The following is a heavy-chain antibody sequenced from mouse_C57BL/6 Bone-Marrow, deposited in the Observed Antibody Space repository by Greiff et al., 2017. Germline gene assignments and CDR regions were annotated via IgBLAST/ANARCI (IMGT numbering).Heavy chain of an antibody. Sequence: EVQGVESGAELVRPGASVKLSCTASGFNIKDDYMHWVKQRPEQGLEWIGWIDPANGDTEYASKFQGKATITADTSSNTAYLQLSSLTSEDTAVYYCTTLYYYGSSSYYFDYWGQGTTLTVSS. CDR2: IDPANGDT. V-gene: IGHV14-4*01. D-gene: IGHD1-1*01. J-gene: IGHJ2*01. CDR1: GFNIKDDY. CDR3: TTLYYYGSSSYYFDY.